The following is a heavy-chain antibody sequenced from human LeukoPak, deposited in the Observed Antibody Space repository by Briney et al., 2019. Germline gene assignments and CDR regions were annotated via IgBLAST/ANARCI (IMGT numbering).Heavy chain of an antibody. CDR3: ARDPLGYCSGGSCYYYGLDV. V-gene: IGHV4-59*01. CDR2: FYYSGST. D-gene: IGHD2-15*01. J-gene: IGHJ6*02. CDR1: GGSISSYY. Sequence: SETLSLTCTVSGGSISSYYWSWIRQPPGKGLDWNGYFYYSGSTSYNPSLKSRVTISLDTSKNQFSLKLNSVTAADTAVYYCARDPLGYCSGGSCYYYGLDVWGQGTTVTVSS.